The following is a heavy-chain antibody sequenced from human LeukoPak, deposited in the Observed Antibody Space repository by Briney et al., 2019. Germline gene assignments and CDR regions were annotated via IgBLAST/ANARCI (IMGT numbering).Heavy chain of an antibody. D-gene: IGHD2-15*01. CDR1: GGSISGDSINDYY. CDR2: IYYTGST. J-gene: IGHJ6*02. CDR3: ARENGGSGPYYYYGMDV. Sequence: SETLSLTCTVSGGSISGDSINDYYWTWIRQTPGKGLEWIGYIYYTGSTNYNPSLKSRLTISLDRSKNQFSLKLSSVTAADTAVYYCARENGGSGPYYYYGMDVWGQGTTLTVSS. V-gene: IGHV4-61*08.